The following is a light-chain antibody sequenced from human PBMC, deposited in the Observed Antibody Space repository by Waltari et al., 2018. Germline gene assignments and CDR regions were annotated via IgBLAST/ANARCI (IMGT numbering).Light chain of an antibody. Sequence: QSALTQPASVSGSPGQSITISCTGSSTDLGSSTLVSWYQHHPDTAPKLLIYEGTERPSGISHRFSGSKSGSTASLTISTLQAEDEADYYCFSYADGRSLVFGGGTKLTVL. J-gene: IGLJ2*01. V-gene: IGLV2-23*01. CDR1: STDLGSSTL. CDR3: FSYADGRSLV. CDR2: EGT.